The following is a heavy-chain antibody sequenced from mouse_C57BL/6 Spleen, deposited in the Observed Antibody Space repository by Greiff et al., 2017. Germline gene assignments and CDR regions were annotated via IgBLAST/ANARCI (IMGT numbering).Heavy chain of an antibody. CDR1: GFTFSDYG. CDR2: ISSGSSTI. Sequence: EVMLVESGGGLVKPGGSLKLSCAASGFTFSDYGMHWVRQAPEKGLEWVAYISSGSSTIYYADTVKGRFTISRDNAKSTLFLQMTRLGAEDTAMYYCAKVAYWGQGTLVTVSA. J-gene: IGHJ3*01. V-gene: IGHV5-17*01. CDR3: AKVAY.